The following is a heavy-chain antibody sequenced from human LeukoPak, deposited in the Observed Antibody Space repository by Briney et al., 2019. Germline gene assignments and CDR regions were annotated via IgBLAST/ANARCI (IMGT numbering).Heavy chain of an antibody. CDR3: ARGMVRGVIDFLDY. J-gene: IGHJ4*02. CDR1: GFTVSSNY. V-gene: IGHV3-66*02. D-gene: IGHD3-10*01. Sequence: QPGGSLRLSCAASGFTVSSNYMRWVRQAPGKGLEWVSVIYSGGSTYYADSVKGRFTISRDNSKNTLYLQMNSLRAEDTAVYYCARGMVRGVIDFLDYWGQGTLVTVSS. CDR2: IYSGGST.